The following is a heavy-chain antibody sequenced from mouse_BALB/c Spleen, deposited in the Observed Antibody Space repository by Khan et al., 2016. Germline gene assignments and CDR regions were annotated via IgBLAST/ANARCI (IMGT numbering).Heavy chain of an antibody. D-gene: IGHD2-4*01. V-gene: IGHV5-4*02. CDR2: ISDGGSYT. J-gene: IGHJ1*01. CDR3: ASAGYYDYSHFCDFDV. CDR1: GFTFSDFY. Sequence: EVELVESGGGLVKPGGSLKLSCAASGFTFSDFYMYWVRRTPEKRLEWVATISDGGSYTYYPDSMQGRFTISRDNAKKNLYLQRSRLKSEDTAMFYCASAGYYDYSHFCDFDVWGAGTTVTVSA.